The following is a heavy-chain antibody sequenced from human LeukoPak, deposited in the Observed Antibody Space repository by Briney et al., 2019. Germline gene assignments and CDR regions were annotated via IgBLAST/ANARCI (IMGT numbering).Heavy chain of an antibody. D-gene: IGHD3-9*01. V-gene: IGHV3-21*06. Sequence: GGSLRLSCGASGLTFSTYSMNWVRQAPGKGLEWVSSISSSSSYIYYADSVKGRFTISRDNAKNSLYLQMNSLRAEDTAVYYCARDQPNYDILTGYYPFDYWGQGTLVTVSS. CDR1: GLTFSTYS. CDR3: ARDQPNYDILTGYYPFDY. CDR2: ISSSSSYI. J-gene: IGHJ4*02.